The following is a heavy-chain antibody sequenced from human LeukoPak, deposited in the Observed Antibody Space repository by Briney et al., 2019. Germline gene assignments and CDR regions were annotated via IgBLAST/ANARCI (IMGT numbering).Heavy chain of an antibody. CDR3: ASSLDSSGYYFDY. D-gene: IGHD3-22*01. CDR2: ISYDGSNK. V-gene: IGHV3-30-3*01. CDR1: GFTFSSYA. Sequence: PGRSLRLSCAASGFTFSSYAMHWVRQAPGKGLEWVAVISYDGSNKYYADSVKGRFTISRDNSKNTLYLQMNSLRAEDTAVYYCASSLDSSGYYFDYWGQGTLVTVSS. J-gene: IGHJ4*02.